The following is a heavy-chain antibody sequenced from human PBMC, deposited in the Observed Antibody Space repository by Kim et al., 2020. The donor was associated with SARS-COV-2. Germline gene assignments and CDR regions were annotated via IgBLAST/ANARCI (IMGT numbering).Heavy chain of an antibody. CDR1: GFSFSDYS. Sequence: GGSLRLSCAGSGFSFSDYSMNWVRQAPGKGLEWLSSISSSSIYKYYADSVKGRFTTPRDNAKNLLYLEMNSLRAEDTAVYYCARVTGGLSEGYGMDIWG. J-gene: IGHJ6*02. D-gene: IGHD2-15*01. V-gene: IGHV3-21*06. CDR3: ARVTGGLSEGYGMDI. CDR2: ISSSSIYK.